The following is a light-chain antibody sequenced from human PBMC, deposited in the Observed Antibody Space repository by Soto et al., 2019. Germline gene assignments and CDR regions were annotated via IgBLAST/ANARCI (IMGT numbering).Light chain of an antibody. J-gene: IGKJ2*01. V-gene: IGKV1-13*02. CDR3: QQFNSYPHT. Sequence: AIQLTQSPSSLSASVGDRVTITCRASQGISSALAWYQQKPGKAPKLLIYDASSLESGVPTRFSGSGSGTDFTLTISSLHPEDFATYYCQQFNSYPHTFGQGTKLEIK. CDR2: DAS. CDR1: QGISSA.